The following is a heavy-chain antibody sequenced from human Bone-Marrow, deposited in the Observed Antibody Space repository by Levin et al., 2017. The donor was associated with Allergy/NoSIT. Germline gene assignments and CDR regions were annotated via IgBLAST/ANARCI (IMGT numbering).Heavy chain of an antibody. D-gene: IGHD2-15*01. Sequence: PGGSLRLSCVTSGFTFDDYGMHWVRQAPGKGLEWVSSISYNSGRKDYADSVRGRFTISRDNAKNSLYLQLNSLRPDDTALYYCVKDMGAANAFYNAMDVWGQGTTVTVSS. CDR3: VKDMGAANAFYNAMDV. J-gene: IGHJ6*02. V-gene: IGHV3-9*01. CDR2: ISYNSGRK. CDR1: GFTFDDYG.